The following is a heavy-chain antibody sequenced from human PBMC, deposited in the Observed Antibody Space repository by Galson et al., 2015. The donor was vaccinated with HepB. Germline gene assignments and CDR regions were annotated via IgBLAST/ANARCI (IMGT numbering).Heavy chain of an antibody. CDR3: TPATSKYYYDSSGYPYRDS. Sequence: SLRLSCAASGFTFGDYAMSWFRQAPGKGLEWVGFIRSKAYGGTTEYAASVKGRFTISRDDSKSIAYLQMNSLKTEDTAVYYCTPATSKYYYDSSGYPYRDSWGQGTLVTVSS. CDR2: IRSKAYGGTT. V-gene: IGHV3-49*03. D-gene: IGHD3-22*01. CDR1: GFTFGDYA. J-gene: IGHJ4*02.